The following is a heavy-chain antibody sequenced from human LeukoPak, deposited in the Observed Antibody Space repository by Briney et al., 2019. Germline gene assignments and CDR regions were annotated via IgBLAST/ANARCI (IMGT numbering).Heavy chain of an antibody. V-gene: IGHV1-2*06. CDR2: INPNSGGT. CDR3: ARTDGVDY. CDR1: GYTFTGYY. D-gene: IGHD4-17*01. J-gene: IGHJ4*02. Sequence: GASVKVSFTASGYTFTGYYMHWVRQAPGQGLEWVGRINPNSGGTNYAQKFQGRVTMTRDTSISTAYMELSSLRSDDTAVYYCARTDGVDYWGQGTLVTVSS.